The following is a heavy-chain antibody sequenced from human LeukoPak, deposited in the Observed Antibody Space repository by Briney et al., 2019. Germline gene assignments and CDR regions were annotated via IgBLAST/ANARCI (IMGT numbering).Heavy chain of an antibody. CDR2: IKKDGSEK. V-gene: IGHV3-7*01. CDR1: GLIFSDLW. J-gene: IGHJ4*02. CDR3: AAVWGWLTEL. D-gene: IGHD3-16*01. Sequence: PGGSLRLSCAGTGLIFSDLWMNWFRQAPGKGLEWVANIKKDGSEKYYVGSVKGRFTISRDNAKNSLYLEMNSLRAEDTAVYYCAAVWGWLTELWGQGTLGTVSS.